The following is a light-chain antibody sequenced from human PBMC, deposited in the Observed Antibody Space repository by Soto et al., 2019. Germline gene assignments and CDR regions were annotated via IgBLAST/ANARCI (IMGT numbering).Light chain of an antibody. CDR2: AVS. V-gene: IGLV2-14*01. J-gene: IGLJ2*01. CDR3: SSYTSSSTHV. CDR1: SSDVGGYNY. Sequence: QSALTQPASVSGSPGQSITISCTGTSSDVGGYNYVSWFQQYPGKAPKLMIFAVSNRPAGVSNRFSGSKSGNTASLTISGLQAEDEGNYYCSSYTSSSTHVFGGGTKVTVL.